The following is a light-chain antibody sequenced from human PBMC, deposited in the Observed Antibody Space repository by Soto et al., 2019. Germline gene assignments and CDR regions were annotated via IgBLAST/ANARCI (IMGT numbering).Light chain of an antibody. CDR1: NIGSKN. Sequence: SYELTQPLSVSVAPGQTARITCLGNNIGSKNVHWYQQKPGQAPVLVIYRDNNRPSGIPERFVGSNSGNTATLTITRAQAGDEADYYCQVWDSSFFGGGTKLTVL. V-gene: IGLV3-9*01. J-gene: IGLJ2*01. CDR3: QVWDSSF. CDR2: RDN.